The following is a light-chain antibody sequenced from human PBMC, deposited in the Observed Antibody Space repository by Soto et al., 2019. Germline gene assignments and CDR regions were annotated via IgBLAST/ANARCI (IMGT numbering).Light chain of an antibody. Sequence: AIQMTQSPSSLSASVGERVTITCRASQGIRRDLGWYQQKPGKAPKLLIYAASSLQSGVPSRFSGSGSGTEFVLTISSLQPEDVATYYCLQDYTYPRTFGQGTKVEI. CDR1: QGIRRD. V-gene: IGKV1-6*01. CDR3: LQDYTYPRT. J-gene: IGKJ1*01. CDR2: AAS.